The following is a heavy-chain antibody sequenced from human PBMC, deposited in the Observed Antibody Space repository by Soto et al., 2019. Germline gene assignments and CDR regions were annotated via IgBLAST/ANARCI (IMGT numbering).Heavy chain of an antibody. CDR2: IIPIFGTA. J-gene: IGHJ3*01. D-gene: IGHD6-6*01. CDR3: ARDRLAARPDFDAFDV. CDR1: GGTFSSYA. Sequence: QVQLVQSGAEVKKPGSSVKVSCKASGGTFSSYAISWVRQAPGQGLEWMGGIIPIFGTANYAQKFQGRVTITADESTSTAYMELSSLRSEDRAVYYCARDRLAARPDFDAFDVWGQGTMVTVSS. V-gene: IGHV1-69*01.